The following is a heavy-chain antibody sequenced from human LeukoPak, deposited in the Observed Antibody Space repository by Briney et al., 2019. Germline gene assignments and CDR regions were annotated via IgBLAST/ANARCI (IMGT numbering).Heavy chain of an antibody. V-gene: IGHV1-69*04. CDR3: AKRQTKADYGDYTDAFDI. CDR1: GGTFSSYA. Sequence: SVKVSCKASGGTFSSYAISWVRQAPGQGLEWMGRIILILGIANYAQKFQGRVTITADKSTSTAYMELSSLRSEDTAVYYCAKRQTKADYGDYTDAFDIWGQGTMVTVSS. D-gene: IGHD4-17*01. J-gene: IGHJ3*02. CDR2: IILILGIA.